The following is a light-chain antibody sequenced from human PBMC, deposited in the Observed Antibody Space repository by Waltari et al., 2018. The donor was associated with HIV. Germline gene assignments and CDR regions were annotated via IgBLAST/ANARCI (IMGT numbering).Light chain of an antibody. CDR2: EVS. V-gene: IGLV2-23*02. Sequence: QSALTQPASVSGSPGPSIPIPCTGTSRDVGGYNLLSWYQQHPGKAPKLMIYEVSKRPSGVSNRFSGSKSGNTASLTISGLQAEDEADYYCCSYAGSSTWVFGGGTKLTVL. CDR1: SRDVGGYNL. CDR3: CSYAGSSTWV. J-gene: IGLJ3*02.